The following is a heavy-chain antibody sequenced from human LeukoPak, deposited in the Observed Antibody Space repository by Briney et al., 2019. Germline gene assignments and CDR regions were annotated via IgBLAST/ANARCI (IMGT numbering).Heavy chain of an antibody. D-gene: IGHD3-3*01. CDR1: GFSFSNHG. CDR3: ARERQNKDFWSGGDY. Sequence: GGSLRLSCAASGFSFSNHGIHWVRQAPGKGLEWVANIKQDGSEKYYVDSVKGRFTISRDNAKNSLYLQMNTLRPEDTAVYYCARERQNKDFWSGGDYWGQGTLVTVSS. CDR2: IKQDGSEK. J-gene: IGHJ4*02. V-gene: IGHV3-7*01.